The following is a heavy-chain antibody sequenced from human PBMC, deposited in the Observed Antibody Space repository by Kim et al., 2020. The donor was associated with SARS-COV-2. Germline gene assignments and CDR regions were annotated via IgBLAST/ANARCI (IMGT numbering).Heavy chain of an antibody. Sequence: VKIRITIDPDTSKNQFSLQLNSVTPEDTAVYYCAREGPNRIAARMGYFDYWGQGTLVTVSS. V-gene: IGHV6-1*01. D-gene: IGHD6-6*01. J-gene: IGHJ4*02. CDR3: AREGPNRIAARMGYFDY.